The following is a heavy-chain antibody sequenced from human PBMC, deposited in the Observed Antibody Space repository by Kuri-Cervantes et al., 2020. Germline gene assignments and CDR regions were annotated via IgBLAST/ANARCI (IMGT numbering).Heavy chain of an antibody. CDR3: ARVVRGVRVWFGELD. Sequence: GGSLRLSCAASGFTFSSYSMNWVRQAPGKGLEWVSSISSSSSYIYYADSVKGRFTISRDNAKNSLYLQMNSLRAEDTAVYYCARVVRGVRVWFGELDWGQGTLVTVSS. D-gene: IGHD3-10*01. J-gene: IGHJ4*02. V-gene: IGHV3-21*01. CDR1: GFTFSSYS. CDR2: ISSSSSYI.